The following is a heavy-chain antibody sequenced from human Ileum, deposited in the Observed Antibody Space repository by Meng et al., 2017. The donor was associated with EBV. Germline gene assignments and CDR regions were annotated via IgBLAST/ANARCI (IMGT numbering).Heavy chain of an antibody. Sequence: EVQLVESGGGLVKPGGFLRLSCAASGFTFSNAWMTWVRQAPGKGLEWVGRIKSTTDGGTTDYAAPVKGRFTISRDDSKNTLFLQMDSLKTEDTAVYYCEGWRYWGQGTLVTVSS. D-gene: IGHD2-15*01. CDR3: EGWRY. V-gene: IGHV3-15*01. J-gene: IGHJ4*02. CDR2: IKSTTDGGTT. CDR1: GFTFSNAW.